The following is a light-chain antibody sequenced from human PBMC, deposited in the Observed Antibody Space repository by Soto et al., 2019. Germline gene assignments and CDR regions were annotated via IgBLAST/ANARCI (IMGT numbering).Light chain of an antibody. V-gene: IGLV1-44*01. CDR1: SSNIGSNT. CDR3: AAWDDSLNGPV. J-gene: IGLJ2*01. CDR2: SNN. Sequence: QSVLTQPPSASGTPGQRVTISCSGSSSNIGSNTVNWYQQLPGTAPKLLTYSNNQRPSGVPDRFSGSKSGTSASLAISGLQSADEADYYCAAWDDSLNGPVFGGGTKLTVL.